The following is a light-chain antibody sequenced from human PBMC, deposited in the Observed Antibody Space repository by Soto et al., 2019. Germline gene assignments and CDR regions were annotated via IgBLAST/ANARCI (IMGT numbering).Light chain of an antibody. CDR2: AAS. CDR3: QQYNSYSEA. J-gene: IGKJ1*01. CDR1: QGISSY. Sequence: AIRMTQSPSSLSASTGDRVTITCRASQGISSYLAWYQQKPGKAPKLLIYAASTLQSGVPSRFSGSGSGTEFTLTISSLQPDDFATYYCQQYNSYSEAFGQGTKVDIK. V-gene: IGKV1-8*01.